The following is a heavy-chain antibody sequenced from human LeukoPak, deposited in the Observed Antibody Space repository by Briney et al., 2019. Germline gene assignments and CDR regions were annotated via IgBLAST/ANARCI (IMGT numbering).Heavy chain of an antibody. CDR2: ISAYNGNT. J-gene: IGHJ6*04. V-gene: IGHV1-18*04. CDR1: GYTFISYG. D-gene: IGHD5-12*01. Sequence: GSVNVSCKASGYTFISYGISWVRQAPGQGLEWMGWISAYNGNTNYAQKVQGRVTMTADTSTSTAYMEMRSLRSDDTAVYYCAREGYSGYGGYYYGIDVWGKGTTVTVSS. CDR3: AREGYSGYGGYYYGIDV.